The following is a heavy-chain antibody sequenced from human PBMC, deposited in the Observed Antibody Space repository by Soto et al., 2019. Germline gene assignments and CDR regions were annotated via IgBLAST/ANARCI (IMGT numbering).Heavy chain of an antibody. Sequence: PSETLSLTCTVSGGSVSIGSYYWSWIRQPPGKGLEWIGYIYYSGSTNYNPSLKSRVTISVDTSKNQFSLKLSSVTAADTAVYYCAAGRGSCYYYGMDVWGQGTKGTVSS. V-gene: IGHV4-61*01. D-gene: IGHD2-15*01. CDR1: GGSVSIGSYY. J-gene: IGHJ6*02. CDR2: IYYSGST. CDR3: AAGRGSCYYYGMDV.